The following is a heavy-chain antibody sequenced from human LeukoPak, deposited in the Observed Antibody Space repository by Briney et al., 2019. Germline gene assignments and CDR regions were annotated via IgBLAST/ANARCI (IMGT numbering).Heavy chain of an antibody. CDR2: IYTSGST. CDR1: GGSISSYY. V-gene: IGHV4-4*07. D-gene: IGHD4-17*01. J-gene: IGHJ4*02. CDR3: ARANPVTKLYFDH. Sequence: PSETLSLTCTVSGGSISSYYWSWIRQPAGKGLEWIGRIYTSGSTNYNPSLKSRVTMSVDKSKTQFSLKLSSVPAADTAVYYCARANPVTKLYFDHWGQGTLVTVSS.